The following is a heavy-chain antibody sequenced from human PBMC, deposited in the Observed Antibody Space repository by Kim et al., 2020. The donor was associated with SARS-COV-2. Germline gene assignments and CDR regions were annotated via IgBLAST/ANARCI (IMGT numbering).Heavy chain of an antibody. Sequence: GGSLRLSCAASGFTFSSYGMHWVRQAPGKGLEWVAVIWYDGSNKYYADSVKGRFTISRDNSKNTLYLQMNSLRAEDTAVYYCAKDGGGEAGMDVWGQGTTVTVSS. J-gene: IGHJ6*02. D-gene: IGHD3-16*01. CDR2: IWYDGSNK. CDR1: GFTFSSYG. CDR3: AKDGGGEAGMDV. V-gene: IGHV3-33*06.